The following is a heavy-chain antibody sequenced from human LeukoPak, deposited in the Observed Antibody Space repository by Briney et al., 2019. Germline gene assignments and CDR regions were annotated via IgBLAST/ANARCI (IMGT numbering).Heavy chain of an antibody. V-gene: IGHV3-23*01. CDR3: AREFIPTLIAAAGFDY. D-gene: IGHD6-13*01. CDR1: GFTFTTYD. J-gene: IGHJ4*02. CDR2: IGGSGRTT. Sequence: GGSLRLSCAASGFTFTTYDMTWVRQAPGKGLEWVSGIGGSGRTTNYADSVKGRFTISRDNAKNSLYLQMNSLRAEDTAVYYCAREFIPTLIAAAGFDYWGQGTLVTVSS.